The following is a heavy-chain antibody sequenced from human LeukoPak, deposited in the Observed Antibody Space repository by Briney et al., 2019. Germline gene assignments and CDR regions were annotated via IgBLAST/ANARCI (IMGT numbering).Heavy chain of an antibody. J-gene: IGHJ1*01. CDR1: GFTFSDYA. CDR2: IGGGADT. Sequence: GGSLRLSCAASGFTFSDYALSWVRQAPGKGLAWVSGIGGGADTHYADSVKGRFTISRDNSKNTLYLQMNSLRAEDTAVYYCARDTGYSSSWYEYFQHWGQGTLVTVSS. D-gene: IGHD6-13*01. CDR3: ARDTGYSSSWYEYFQH. V-gene: IGHV3-23*01.